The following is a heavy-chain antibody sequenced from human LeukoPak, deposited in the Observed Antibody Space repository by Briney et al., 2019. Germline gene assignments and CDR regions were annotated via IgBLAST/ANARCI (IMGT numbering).Heavy chain of an antibody. D-gene: IGHD2-15*01. CDR2: ISSTGNNT. V-gene: IGHV3-11*04. J-gene: IGHJ4*02. CDR1: GFTFNDYY. CDR3: ARELVVKQDLAY. Sequence: GGSLRLSRAASGFTFNDYYMSWIRQAPGKGLEWVSSISSTGNNTYYADSVRGRFTISRDNAKNSLYLQMNSLRAEDTAVYYCARELVVKQDLAYWGQGTLVTVSS.